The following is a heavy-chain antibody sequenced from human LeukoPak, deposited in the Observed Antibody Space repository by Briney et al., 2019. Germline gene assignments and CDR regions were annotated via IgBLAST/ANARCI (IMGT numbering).Heavy chain of an antibody. Sequence: PSETLSLTCTVSGGSISSYYWSWIRQPPGKGLEWIGHIYYSGSTNYNPSLMSRVTISVDTSKNQFSLKLSSVTAADTAVYYCASRGTDIDYWGQGTLVTVSS. J-gene: IGHJ4*02. CDR2: IYYSGST. CDR3: ASRGTDIDY. D-gene: IGHD1-1*01. CDR1: GGSISSYY. V-gene: IGHV4-59*01.